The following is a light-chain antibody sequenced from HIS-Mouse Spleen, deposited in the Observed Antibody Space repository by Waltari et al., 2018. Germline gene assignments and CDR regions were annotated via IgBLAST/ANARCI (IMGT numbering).Light chain of an antibody. CDR1: SSNIGSNY. V-gene: IGLV1-47*01. CDR2: RNN. Sequence: QSVLTQPPSASGTPGQRVTISCSGSSSNIGSNYVYWYQQRPGTAPKLLIYRNNHRPSGVPDGFAGSKSGTSASLAISGLRSEDEADYYCAAWDDSLSGPVFGGGTKLTVL. J-gene: IGLJ2*01. CDR3: AAWDDSLSGPV.